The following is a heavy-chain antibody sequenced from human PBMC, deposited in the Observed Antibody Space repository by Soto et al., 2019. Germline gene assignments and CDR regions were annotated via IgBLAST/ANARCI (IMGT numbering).Heavy chain of an antibody. CDR2: IYYSGST. Sequence: PSETLSLTCTVSGGSISSGDYYWSWIRQPPGKGLEWIGYIYYSGSTYYNPSLKSRVTISVDTSKNQFSLKLSSVTAADTAVYYCARGEMATMGAFDIWGQGTMVTVSS. J-gene: IGHJ3*02. CDR1: GGSISSGDYY. CDR3: ARGEMATMGAFDI. V-gene: IGHV4-30-4*01. D-gene: IGHD5-12*01.